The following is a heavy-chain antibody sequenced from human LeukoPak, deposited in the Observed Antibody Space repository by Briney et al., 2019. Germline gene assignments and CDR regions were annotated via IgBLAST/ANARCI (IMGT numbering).Heavy chain of an antibody. V-gene: IGHV3-11*04. Sequence: GGSLRLSCAASGLTFSDYYMSWIRQALGKGLEWVSYISSSGNTIYYADSVKGRFTISRDNAKNSLYLQMNSLRAEDTAVYYCARDAYYYDSSGYYVYWGQGTLVTVSS. CDR1: GLTFSDYY. CDR3: ARDAYYYDSSGYYVY. CDR2: ISSSGNTI. J-gene: IGHJ4*02. D-gene: IGHD3-22*01.